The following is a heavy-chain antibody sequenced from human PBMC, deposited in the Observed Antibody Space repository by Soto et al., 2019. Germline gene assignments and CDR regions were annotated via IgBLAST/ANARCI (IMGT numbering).Heavy chain of an antibody. V-gene: IGHV4-59*01. CDR1: GGSISSDY. Sequence: SETLSLTCTVSGGSISSDYWSWIRQPQGKGLEWIGYIYYSGSTNYNPSLKRRVTISVDTSKNQISLKLSAVTAPDTAVYYCARRCGTGWRSHRFDFSGPRTLVTRS. CDR3: ARRCGTGWRSHRFDF. D-gene: IGHD3-16*02. J-gene: IGHJ4*02. CDR2: IYYSGST.